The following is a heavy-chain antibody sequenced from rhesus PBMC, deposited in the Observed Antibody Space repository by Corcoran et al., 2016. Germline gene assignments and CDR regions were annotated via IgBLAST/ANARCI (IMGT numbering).Heavy chain of an antibody. J-gene: IGHJ4*01. V-gene: IGHV4-169*01. CDR2: IYGRGSST. D-gene: IGHD6S26*01. Sequence: QLQLQESGPGLVKPSETLSVTCAVSGGSISSSYWSWIRQAPGKGLEWIVYIYGRGSSTNYNPARKSRVTLSRDTAKNQSSLKLSSGTAADTAGYDCASGSGWSYFDYWGQGVLVTVSS. CDR3: ASGSGWSYFDY. CDR1: GGSISSSY.